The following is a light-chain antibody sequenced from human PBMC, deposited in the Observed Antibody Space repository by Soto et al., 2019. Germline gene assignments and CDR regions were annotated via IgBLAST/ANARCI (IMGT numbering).Light chain of an antibody. CDR2: WAS. J-gene: IGKJ4*01. CDR3: QQYYSTHPT. V-gene: IGKV4-1*01. Sequence: DIVMTQSPDSLAVSLGERATINCKSSQSVLYSSNNKNYLAWYQQKPGQPPKLLIYWASTRESGVPDRFSGSGSGTDFTLTISSLQDEDVEVYYCQQYYSTHPTLGGGTKVDIK. CDR1: QSVLYSSNNKNY.